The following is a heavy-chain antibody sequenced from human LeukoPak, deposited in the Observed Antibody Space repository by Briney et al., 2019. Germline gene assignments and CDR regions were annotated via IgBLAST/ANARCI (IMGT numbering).Heavy chain of an antibody. D-gene: IGHD3-10*01. CDR3: ARVLSGRGSLYSYYYYMDV. CDR2: MNQDGSEK. CDR1: GFTFVNHW. Sequence: HPGGSLRLSCVASGFTFVNHWMTWVRQAPGKGLEWVANMNQDGSEKYYVDSVKGRFTISRDNAKNSLYLQMNSLRAEDTAVYYCARVLSGRGSLYSYYYYMDVWGKGTTVTISS. V-gene: IGHV3-7*03. J-gene: IGHJ6*03.